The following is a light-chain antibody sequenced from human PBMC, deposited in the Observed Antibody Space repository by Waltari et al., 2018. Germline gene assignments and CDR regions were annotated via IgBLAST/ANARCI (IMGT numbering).Light chain of an antibody. CDR1: QGISSR. J-gene: IGKJ2*01. V-gene: IGKV1-12*01. CDR2: TAS. CDR3: LQAYSFPRT. Sequence: DIQMTQSPSFVSASVGDRVNITCRASQGISSRLAWYQQKPGKAPKLLIYTASTLQSGVPSRFSGSGSGTEFTLIITTLQPEDFATYFCLQAYSFPRTFGQGTKLEIK.